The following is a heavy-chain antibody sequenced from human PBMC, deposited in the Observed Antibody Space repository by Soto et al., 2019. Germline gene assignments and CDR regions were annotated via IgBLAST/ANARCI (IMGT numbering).Heavy chain of an antibody. D-gene: IGHD6-19*01. CDR1: GGSISSGGYY. CDR3: ARDRRRAVAGIDY. CDR2: IYYSGST. J-gene: IGHJ4*02. Sequence: PSETLSLTCTVSGGSISSGGYYWSWIRQHPGKGLEWIGYIYYSGSTYYNPSPKSRVTISVDTSKNQFSLKLSSVTAADTAVYYCARDRRRAVAGIDYWGQGTLVTVSS. V-gene: IGHV4-31*03.